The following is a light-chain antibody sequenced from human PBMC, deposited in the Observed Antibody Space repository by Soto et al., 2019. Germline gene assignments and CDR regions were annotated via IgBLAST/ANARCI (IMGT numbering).Light chain of an antibody. CDR2: EVT. CDR3: SSYGGNSNYV. Sequence: QSVLTQPPSASGSPGQSVTIYCTGTSSDVGLYDYVSWYQQHPGKVPKLLIYEVTQRPSGVPDRFSGSKSGNTASLTVSGLQAEDEADYYCSSYGGNSNYVFGTGTKVTVL. V-gene: IGLV2-8*01. J-gene: IGLJ1*01. CDR1: SSDVGLYDY.